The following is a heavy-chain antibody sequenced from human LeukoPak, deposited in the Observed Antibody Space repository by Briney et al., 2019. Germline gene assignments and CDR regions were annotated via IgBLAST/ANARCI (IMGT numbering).Heavy chain of an antibody. D-gene: IGHD3-22*01. CDR2: LGTAGDT. CDR1: GFTLSNYA. V-gene: IGHV3-13*01. CDR3: AQDLNSTYNYDSSGYEDAFDI. J-gene: IGHJ3*02. Sequence: PGGSLRLSCAASGFTLSNYAMHWVRQPAGEGLEWVSALGTAGDTFYPGSVKGRFTISRDNAKNTLYLQMNSLRAEDTAVYYCAQDLNSTYNYDSSGYEDAFDIWGQGTMVTVSS.